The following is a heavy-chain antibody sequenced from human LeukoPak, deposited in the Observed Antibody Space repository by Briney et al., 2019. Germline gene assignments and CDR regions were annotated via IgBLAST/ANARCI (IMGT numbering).Heavy chain of an antibody. Sequence: ASVKVSCKASGYTFTGYYMHWVRQAPGQGLEWMGWINPNSGGTNYAQKFQGWVTMTRDTSISTAYMELSRLRSDDTAVYYCARGRYYDILTGTLMGRAFDIWGQGTMVTVSS. V-gene: IGHV1-2*04. J-gene: IGHJ3*02. CDR3: ARGRYYDILTGTLMGRAFDI. D-gene: IGHD3-9*01. CDR2: INPNSGGT. CDR1: GYTFTGYY.